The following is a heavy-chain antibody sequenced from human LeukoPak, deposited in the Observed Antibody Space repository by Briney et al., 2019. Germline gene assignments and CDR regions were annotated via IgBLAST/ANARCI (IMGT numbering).Heavy chain of an antibody. CDR2: INPNSGDT. CDR3: ACWGGGNQGH. J-gene: IGHJ4*02. D-gene: IGHD4-23*01. CDR1: GYTFTAYY. Sequence: ASVKVSCKASGYTFTAYYMHWVRQAPGQGLEWMGRINPNSGDTIYAQNFQGRVTVTRDNSISTAYMELSRLRSDDTAVYYCACWGGGNQGHWGQGTLVTVSS. V-gene: IGHV1-2*06.